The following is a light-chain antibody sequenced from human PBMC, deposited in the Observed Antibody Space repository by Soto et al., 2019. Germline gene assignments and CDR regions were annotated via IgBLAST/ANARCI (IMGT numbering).Light chain of an antibody. CDR2: GAS. CDR3: QQYGSSGT. J-gene: IGKJ1*01. Sequence: IVLTQSPVTLSLSPCERATLSCRASQSVSNNYLAWYQQKPGQAPRLLIYGASNRATGIPDRFSGSGSGTDFTLTISRLEPEDFAVYYCQQYGSSGTFGQGTKVDIK. CDR1: QSVSNNY. V-gene: IGKV3-20*01.